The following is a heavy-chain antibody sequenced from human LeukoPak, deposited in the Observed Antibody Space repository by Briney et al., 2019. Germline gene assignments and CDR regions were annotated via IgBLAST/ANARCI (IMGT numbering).Heavy chain of an antibody. Sequence: SVKVSCKASGGTFSSYAICSVRRAPGQGLEWLGRLIPIFGTTNYDEKFQGRVTITTDESTSTDYMELSSLIYEDTAVYYCARPSAYYYDSSGYPDAVDIWGQGTMVTVSS. CDR1: GGTFSSYA. V-gene: IGHV1-69*05. D-gene: IGHD3-22*01. J-gene: IGHJ3*02. CDR2: LIPIFGTT. CDR3: ARPSAYYYDSSGYPDAVDI.